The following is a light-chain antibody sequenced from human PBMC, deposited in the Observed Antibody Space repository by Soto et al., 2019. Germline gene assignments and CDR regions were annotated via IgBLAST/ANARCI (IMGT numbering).Light chain of an antibody. CDR2: KAS. J-gene: IGKJ2*01. CDR3: QQYDRFPYT. CDR1: QSLSYW. Sequence: DIPMTQSPSTLSASVGDTVTITCRASQSLSYWLAWYQQKPGQAPKLLIHKASTLESGVPSRFSGSGSGTEFTLPISSLQPDDFATFYCQQYDRFPYTFGQGTKLEIK. V-gene: IGKV1-5*03.